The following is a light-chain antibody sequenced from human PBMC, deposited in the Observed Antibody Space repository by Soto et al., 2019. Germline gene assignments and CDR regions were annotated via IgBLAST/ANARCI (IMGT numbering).Light chain of an antibody. J-gene: IGLJ2*01. CDR1: SSNIGSNT. V-gene: IGLV1-44*01. Sequence: QSVLTQPPSASGTPGQRVTISCSGSSSNIGSNTVNWYQQLPGTAPKLLIYSNNQRPSGVPDRLSGSKSGTSASLAISRLQSEDEADYYCAAWDDSLNGVVFGGGTKLTVL. CDR3: AAWDDSLNGVV. CDR2: SNN.